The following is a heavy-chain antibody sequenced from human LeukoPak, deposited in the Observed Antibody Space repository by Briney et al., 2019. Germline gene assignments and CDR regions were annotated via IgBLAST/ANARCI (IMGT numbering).Heavy chain of an antibody. CDR2: IRSTANGYAT. J-gene: IGHJ6*03. D-gene: IGHD5-18*01. Sequence: GGSLRLSCEASGFTVSSNYMSWVRQASGKGLEWVGRIRSTANGYATAYAASVKGRFTISRDDSKNTAYLQMDSLKTEDTAVYYCARVHVDTFMDVWGKGTTVTVSS. V-gene: IGHV3-73*01. CDR3: ARVHVDTFMDV. CDR1: GFTVSSNY.